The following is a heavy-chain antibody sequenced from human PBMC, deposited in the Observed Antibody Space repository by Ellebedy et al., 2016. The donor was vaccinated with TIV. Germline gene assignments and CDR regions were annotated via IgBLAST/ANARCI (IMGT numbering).Heavy chain of an antibody. Sequence: SETLSLTCSVSGGPIGTGRYYWGWNRQSPGQGLEWLGTIFCSESTFYNPSLKSRLTISVDTSKSQFSLNLTSVTAADSATYYCARVKRRAAPIDDFEIWGQGTLVTVSS. J-gene: IGHJ3*02. D-gene: IGHD6-25*01. CDR2: IFCSEST. CDR3: ARVKRRAAPIDDFEI. CDR1: GGPIGTGRYY. V-gene: IGHV4-39*01.